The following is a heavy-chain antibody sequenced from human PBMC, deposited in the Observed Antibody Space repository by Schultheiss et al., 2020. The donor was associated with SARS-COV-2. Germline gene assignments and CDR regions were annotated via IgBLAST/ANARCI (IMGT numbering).Heavy chain of an antibody. CDR1: GYSIKSGHY. D-gene: IGHD3-22*01. Sequence: SETLSLTCTVSGYSIKSGHYWGWIRQSLGRGLEWIGNIYQSRSAYYNPSFKSRATLSVDTSKNQISLRLTSVTAADTAIYYCARKANYYDSSGYPLHDAFDIWGQGTMVTVSS. J-gene: IGHJ3*02. CDR2: IYQSRSA. CDR3: ARKANYYDSSGYPLHDAFDI. V-gene: IGHV4-38-2*02.